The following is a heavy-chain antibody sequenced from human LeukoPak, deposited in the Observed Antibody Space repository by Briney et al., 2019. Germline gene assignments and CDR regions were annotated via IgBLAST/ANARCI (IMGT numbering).Heavy chain of an antibody. CDR2: IRSKTYGETT. CDR3: SRADYYGSGSPISLDV. J-gene: IGHJ6*04. Sequence: GGSLRLSCAASGFTFSDYHMSWVRQAPGKGLEWVGFIRSKTYGETTEYAASVKGRFTISRDDSKSIAYLQMNSLKTEDTAVYYCSRADYYGSGSPISLDVWGKGTTVTVSS. V-gene: IGHV3-49*04. CDR1: GFTFSDYH. D-gene: IGHD3-10*01.